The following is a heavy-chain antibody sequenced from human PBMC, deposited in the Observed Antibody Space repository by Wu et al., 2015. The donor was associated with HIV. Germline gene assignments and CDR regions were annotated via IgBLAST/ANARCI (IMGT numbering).Heavy chain of an antibody. CDR3: ARGSVVVVVAATLPYYYGMDV. J-gene: IGHJ6*02. CDR1: GGTFNSFG. V-gene: IGHV1-69*12. D-gene: IGHD2-15*01. Sequence: QVQLAQSGAEMKKPGSSVKVSCKASGGTFNSFGISWVREAPGHGLEWMGGIIPMFGQPNYAQNFQGRVTITADDSTTTVYMELSSLRSEDTAVYYCARGSVVVVVAATLPYYYGMDVWGQGP. CDR2: IIPMFGQP.